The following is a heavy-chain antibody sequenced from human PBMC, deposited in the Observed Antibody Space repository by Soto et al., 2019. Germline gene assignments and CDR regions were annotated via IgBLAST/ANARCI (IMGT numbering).Heavy chain of an antibody. D-gene: IGHD2-15*01. CDR2: ISYDGSNK. V-gene: IGHV3-30*18. CDR1: GFTFSSYG. CDR3: AKDIRRYCSGGSCLDVVDY. J-gene: IGHJ4*02. Sequence: GGSLRLSCAASGFTFSSYGMHWVRQAPGKGLEWVAVISYDGSNKYYADSVKGRFTIPRDNSKNALYLQMNSLGAEDRAVYYCAKDIRRYCSGGSCLDVVDYWGQGTLVTVSS.